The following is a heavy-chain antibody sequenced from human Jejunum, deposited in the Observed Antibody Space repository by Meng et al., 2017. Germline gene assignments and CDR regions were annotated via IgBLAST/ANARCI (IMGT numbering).Heavy chain of an antibody. CDR3: ARYRSGSSDY. D-gene: IGHD3-10*01. J-gene: IGHJ4*02. CDR2: IWYDGSKT. CDR1: GFTFRNYG. Sequence: QGDLVVSGGGGVQPGTSLGLSCAASGFTFRNYGMHWVRQAPGKGLEWVAVIWYDGSKTYYADSVKGRFSISRDNSKNTLYLQMNSLRAEDTAVYYCARYRSGSSDYWGPGTLVTVSS. V-gene: IGHV3-33*01.